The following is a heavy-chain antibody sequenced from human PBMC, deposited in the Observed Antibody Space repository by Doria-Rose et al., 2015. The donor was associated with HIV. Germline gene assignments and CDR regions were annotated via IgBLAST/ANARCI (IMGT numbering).Heavy chain of an antibody. J-gene: IGHJ4*02. Sequence: VQLQESGGGLVQPGRSLRLSCRVFGFTFADSAINWVRQAPGKGLEWLGFIRSKAYGGTTEYAASLKDRFTISRDDSNTIAYLHMNSLKTEDTAVYFCTKSYNNFWSGSYYDYWGLGTRGTGSS. D-gene: IGHD3-3*01. CDR1: GFTFADSA. V-gene: IGHV3-49*04. CDR3: TKSYNNFWSGSYYDY. CDR2: IRSKAYGGTT.